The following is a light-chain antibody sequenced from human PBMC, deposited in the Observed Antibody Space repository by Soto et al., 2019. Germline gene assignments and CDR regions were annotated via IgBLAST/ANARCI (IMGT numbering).Light chain of an antibody. Sequence: EIVFTQSPCTLSLSPGERATLSCRTIQSISSDVAWYQQKPGQAPRLLIYGASTRATGIPARFSGSGSGTDFTLTISSLEPEDFAVYYCQQRSNWPPPITFGQGTRLEI. J-gene: IGKJ5*01. CDR1: QSISSD. CDR2: GAS. CDR3: QQRSNWPPPIT. V-gene: IGKV3-11*01.